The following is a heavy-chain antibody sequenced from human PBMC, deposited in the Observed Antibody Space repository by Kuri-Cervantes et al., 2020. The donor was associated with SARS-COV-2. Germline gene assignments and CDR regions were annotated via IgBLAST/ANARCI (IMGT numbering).Heavy chain of an antibody. Sequence: SETLSLTCTVSGGSISFYYWSWIRQPPGKGLEWIGYIYYSGSTNYNPSLKSRVTISVDTSKNQFSLKLSSVTAADTAVYYCARHAHIDDFWSGLSAFDIWGQGTMVTVSS. D-gene: IGHD3-3*01. CDR3: ARHAHIDDFWSGLSAFDI. J-gene: IGHJ3*02. V-gene: IGHV4-59*01. CDR2: IYYSGST. CDR1: GGSISFYY.